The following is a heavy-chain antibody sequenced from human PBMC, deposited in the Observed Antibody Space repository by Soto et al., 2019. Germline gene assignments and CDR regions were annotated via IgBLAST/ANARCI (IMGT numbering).Heavy chain of an antibody. V-gene: IGHV3-23*01. CDR1: GFTFSSYA. D-gene: IGHD2-2*01. CDR3: AKDPTHSSPSYFDS. Sequence: XGSLRLSCAAAGFTFSSYAMSWVRQAPGTGLEWVSAISGSCSSTYYADSVKGRFTISRDNSKNTLYLQMNSLRAEDTAVYYCAKDPTHSSPSYFDSWGQGTLVTVSS. CDR2: ISGSCSST. J-gene: IGHJ4*02.